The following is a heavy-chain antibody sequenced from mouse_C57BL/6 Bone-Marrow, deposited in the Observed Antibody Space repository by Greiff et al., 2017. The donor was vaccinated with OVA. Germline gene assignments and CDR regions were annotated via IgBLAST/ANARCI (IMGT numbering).Heavy chain of an antibody. J-gene: IGHJ4*01. CDR2: IYPGSGST. V-gene: IGHV1-55*01. Sequence: QVQLQQPGAELVKPGASVKMSCKASGYTFTSYWITWVKQRPGQGLEWIGDIYPGSGSTTYNEKFKSKATLTVDTSSSKAYIQLSSLTSKDSAVYYCAKGVTTLYYYAMDYWGQGTSVTVSS. CDR3: AKGVTTLYYYAMDY. CDR1: GYTFTSYW. D-gene: IGHD2-12*01.